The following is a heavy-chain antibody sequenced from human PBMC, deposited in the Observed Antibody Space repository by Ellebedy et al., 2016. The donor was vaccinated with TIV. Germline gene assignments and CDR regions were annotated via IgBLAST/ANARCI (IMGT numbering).Heavy chain of an antibody. Sequence: GGSLRLSXAASGFTFSNSAMNWVRQAPGKGLEWVSYISSSSSTIYYADSVKGRFTISRDNAKSSLYLQMSSLRDEDTAVYYCAGDRSFSMDVWGKGTTVTVSS. CDR2: ISSSSSTI. CDR3: AGDRSFSMDV. D-gene: IGHD2-15*01. V-gene: IGHV3-48*02. J-gene: IGHJ6*04. CDR1: GFTFSNSA.